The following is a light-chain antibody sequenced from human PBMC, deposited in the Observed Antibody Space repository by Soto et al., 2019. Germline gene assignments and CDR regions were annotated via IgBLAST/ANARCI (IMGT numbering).Light chain of an antibody. CDR1: QSVSSSY. V-gene: IGKV3-20*01. CDR2: GAS. Sequence: EIVLTQSPGTLSLSPGERATLSCRASQSVSSSYLAWYQQKPGQAPRLLIYGASSRATGIPDRLSGSGSGTDFTLTISRLEPEDFAVYYCKQYGRAFGQGTKVDIK. J-gene: IGKJ1*01. CDR3: KQYGRA.